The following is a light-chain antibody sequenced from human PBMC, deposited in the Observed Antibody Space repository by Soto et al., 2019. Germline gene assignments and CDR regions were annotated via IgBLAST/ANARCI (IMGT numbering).Light chain of an antibody. V-gene: IGKV1-33*01. J-gene: IGKJ2*01. CDR1: QDIRKY. Sequence: DIQMTQSPSSLSASVGDRVTITCQASQDIRKYLNWYQQKPGKAPKLLIYDASNLETGVQPRFSGSGSGTDFIFTISSLQPEDFATYYCQQYDNFPLLYTFGQGTKLEIK. CDR3: QQYDNFPLLYT. CDR2: DAS.